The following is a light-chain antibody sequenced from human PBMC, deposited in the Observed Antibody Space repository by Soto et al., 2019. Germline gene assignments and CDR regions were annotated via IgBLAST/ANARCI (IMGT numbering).Light chain of an antibody. CDR2: GAS. Sequence: EIVMTQSPATLSVSPGERATLSCRASQSVSSNLAWYQQKPGQAPRLLIYGASTRATGIPARFSGSGSGTEFTLIIISRQSADFAVYYCQQYNNWPPLTFGGGTKVEIK. J-gene: IGKJ4*01. V-gene: IGKV3-15*01. CDR1: QSVSSN. CDR3: QQYNNWPPLT.